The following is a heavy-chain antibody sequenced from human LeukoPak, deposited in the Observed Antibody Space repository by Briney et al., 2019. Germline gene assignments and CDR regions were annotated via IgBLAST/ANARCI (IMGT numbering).Heavy chain of an antibody. CDR1: GFTFSVYW. Sequence: PGGSLKLSCAASGFTFSVYWMHWVRQAPGKGLVWVSRISNDGSSTTYADSVKGRFTISRDDAKNTLYLQMNSLRAEDTAVYYCVRDSPTGYYTDHWGQGTLVTVSS. J-gene: IGHJ4*02. CDR2: ISNDGSST. V-gene: IGHV3-74*01. D-gene: IGHD3/OR15-3a*01. CDR3: VRDSPTGYYTDH.